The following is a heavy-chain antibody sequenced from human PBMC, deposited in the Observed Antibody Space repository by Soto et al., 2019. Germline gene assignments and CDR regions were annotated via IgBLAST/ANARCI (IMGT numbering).Heavy chain of an antibody. J-gene: IGHJ4*02. Sequence: GGSLRLSCAASGFKFSNYAMSWVRQAPGKGLEWVSLISATGGSTYYADSVKGRFTISRDNSHNTLYLQVHSLTAEDTAVYYCAKDRPARRTSSYYFDFWGQGAQVTVSS. CDR3: AKDRPARRTSSYYFDF. D-gene: IGHD2-2*01. V-gene: IGHV3-23*01. CDR2: ISATGGST. CDR1: GFKFSNYA.